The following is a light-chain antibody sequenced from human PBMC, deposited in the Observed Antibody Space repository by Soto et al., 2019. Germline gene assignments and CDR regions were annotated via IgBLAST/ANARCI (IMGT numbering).Light chain of an antibody. J-gene: IGLJ1*01. Sequence: QSVLTQPASVSGSPGQSITISCTGTSSDVGSYNLVSWYQQHPGKAPKLMIYEGSKRPSGVSNRFSGSKSGNTASLTISGLQAEDEADYYCCSYVGSSPNYVFGTGTKLTVL. CDR1: SSDVGSYNL. CDR2: EGS. CDR3: CSYVGSSPNYV. V-gene: IGLV2-23*01.